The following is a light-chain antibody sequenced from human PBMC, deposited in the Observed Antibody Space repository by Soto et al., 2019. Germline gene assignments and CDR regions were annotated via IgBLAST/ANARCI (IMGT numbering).Light chain of an antibody. CDR3: QQRSNWPYT. CDR1: QSVSSF. J-gene: IGKJ2*01. CDR2: DAS. V-gene: IGKV3-11*01. Sequence: EIVLTQSPATLSLSPGERATLSCRASQSVSSFLAWYQQKPGQAPRLLIDDASNRATGIPARFSGSGSGTDFTLTIRSLEPEDFAIYYCQQRSNWPYTFGQGTKLEIK.